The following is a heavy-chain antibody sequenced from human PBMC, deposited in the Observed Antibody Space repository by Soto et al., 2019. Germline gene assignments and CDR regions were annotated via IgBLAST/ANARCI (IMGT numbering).Heavy chain of an antibody. CDR2: ISPHNFNT. Sequence: ASVKVSFKASGYTFTHFYITWVRQAPGQGLEWMGAISPHNFNTNYAQKFRGRVTLTTEKSTNTAYMDLRSLTSDDTAVYYCARDEGGYDISTGYYKAHHFDYWGQGVPVTVSS. CDR1: GYTFTHFY. D-gene: IGHD3-9*01. V-gene: IGHV1-18*01. CDR3: ARDEGGYDISTGYYKAHHFDY. J-gene: IGHJ4*02.